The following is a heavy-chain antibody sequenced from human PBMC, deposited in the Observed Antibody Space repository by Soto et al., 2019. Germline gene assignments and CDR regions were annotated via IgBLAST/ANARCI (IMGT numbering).Heavy chain of an antibody. CDR3: ERGEAYRREVTLDHHGRDA. J-gene: IGHJ6*02. D-gene: IGHD3-10*01. V-gene: IGHV4-34*01. Sequence: QVQLRQWGAGLLKPSETLSLTCGVYGGSFTGYYWTWIRQPPVERLEGIGEMNHDGITNYNPALTGRGARTLDTSEDQCPPRVTPATAADPGVKFWERGEAYRREVTLDHHGRDARGQGTTVTVSS. CDR1: GGSFTGYY. CDR2: MNHDGIT.